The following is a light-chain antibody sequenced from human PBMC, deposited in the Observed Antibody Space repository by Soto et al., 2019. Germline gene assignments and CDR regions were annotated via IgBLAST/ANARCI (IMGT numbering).Light chain of an antibody. V-gene: IGKV4-1*01. CDR2: WAA. J-gene: IGKJ4*01. CDR1: EVLLQISNNMNY. Sequence: DIVMTQSPDSLALSLGEMATINCKSSEVLLQISNNMNYLAWYQQKPGQPPKLLSYWAATRESGVPDRFSGSGSGTDFTLTITSLQAEDVAVYYCQQYYDAPALTFGGGTKVDIK. CDR3: QQYYDAPALT.